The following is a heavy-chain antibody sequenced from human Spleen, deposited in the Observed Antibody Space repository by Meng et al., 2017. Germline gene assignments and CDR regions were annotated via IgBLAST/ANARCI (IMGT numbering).Heavy chain of an antibody. CDR2: FVNYGDT. CDR3: VKGTPGRSYCDY. Sequence: QVHLLQSGPEVKKPGAYVRVSCTASAYASGTYGISWVRQAPGQGLEWMGWFVNYGDTYPAPKFQGRVTMTTDTYTNTVFMELRSLTSDDTAVYYCVKGTPGRSYCDYWGPGTLVTVSS. D-gene: IGHD3-10*01. J-gene: IGHJ4*02. CDR1: AYASGTYG. V-gene: IGHV1-18*01.